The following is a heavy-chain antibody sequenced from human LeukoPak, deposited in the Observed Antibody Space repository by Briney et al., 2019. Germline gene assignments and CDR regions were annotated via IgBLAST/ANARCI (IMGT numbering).Heavy chain of an antibody. V-gene: IGHV3-53*01. Sequence: PGGSLRLSCAASGFTVSSNYMSWVRQAPGKGLEWVSVIYSGGSTYYADSVKGRFTISRDNSKNTLYLQMNSLRAEDTAVYYCAKFRDIVVVPTVDYWGQGTLVTVSS. CDR1: GFTVSSNY. CDR3: AKFRDIVVVPTVDY. D-gene: IGHD2-2*01. J-gene: IGHJ4*02. CDR2: IYSGGST.